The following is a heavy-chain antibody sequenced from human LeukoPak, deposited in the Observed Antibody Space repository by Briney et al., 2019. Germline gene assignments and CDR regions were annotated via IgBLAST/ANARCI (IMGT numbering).Heavy chain of an antibody. J-gene: IGHJ4*02. CDR3: AKTSSGGFGESFDY. CDR1: GFTFSSYG. V-gene: IGHV3-30*02. D-gene: IGHD3-10*01. Sequence: GGSLRLSCAASGFTFSSYGMHWVRQAPGKGLEWVAFIRYDGSNKYYADSVKGRFTISRDNSKNTLYLQTNSLRAEDTAVYYCAKTSSGGFGESFDYWGQGTLVTVSS. CDR2: IRYDGSNK.